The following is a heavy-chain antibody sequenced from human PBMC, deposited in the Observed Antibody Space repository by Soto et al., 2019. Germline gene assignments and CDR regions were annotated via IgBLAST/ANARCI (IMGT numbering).Heavy chain of an antibody. V-gene: IGHV1-2*02. CDR3: VLAHVLGFSSWFDP. Sequence: ASVRVSCKASGYIFSANYIHWVRQAPGQGLEWLGWINPHSGATNYAQKFLGRVTMSADTSASTACMDLARLKSDDTAVYYCVLAHVLGFSSWFDPWGRGNLVTVPS. CDR2: INPHSGAT. CDR1: GYIFSANY. J-gene: IGHJ5*02. D-gene: IGHD3-3*01.